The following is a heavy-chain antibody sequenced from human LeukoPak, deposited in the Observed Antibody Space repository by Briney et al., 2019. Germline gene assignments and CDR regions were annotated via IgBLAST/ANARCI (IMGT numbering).Heavy chain of an antibody. D-gene: IGHD3-10*01. V-gene: IGHV3-30*02. Sequence: GGSLRLSCAASRFTVSNYYMTWVRQAPGKGLEWVAFIRYDGSNKYYADSVKGRFTISRDNSKNTLYLQMNSLRAEDTAVYYRAKGGLEEILWFGELLANSPNDAFDIWGQGTMVTVSS. CDR1: RFTVSNYY. J-gene: IGHJ3*02. CDR3: AKGGLEEILWFGELLANSPNDAFDI. CDR2: IRYDGSNK.